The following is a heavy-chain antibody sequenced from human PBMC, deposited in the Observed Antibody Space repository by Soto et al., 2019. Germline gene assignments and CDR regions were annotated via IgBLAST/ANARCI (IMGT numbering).Heavy chain of an antibody. CDR1: GFPFINFA. V-gene: IGHV3-23*01. CDR3: AKFGASGSYFQFDY. D-gene: IGHD3-10*01. Sequence: GGSLRLSCAASGFPFINFAISWGRQSPGKGLEWVSAISGTGSRTWYADSVRGRFTVSRDNSKNTLYLQMNSLRDEDTAVYYCAKFGASGSYFQFDYWGPGSLVTVSS. J-gene: IGHJ4*02. CDR2: ISGTGSRT.